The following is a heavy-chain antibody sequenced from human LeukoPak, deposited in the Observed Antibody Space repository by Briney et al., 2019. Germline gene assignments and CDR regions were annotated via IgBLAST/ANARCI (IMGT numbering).Heavy chain of an antibody. V-gene: IGHV3-48*01. D-gene: IGHD3-10*02. CDR2: ITSDSNTI. CDR3: AELGITMIGGV. Sequence: PGGSLRLSCAASGFTFSIYSMNRVRQAPGKGLEWLSYITSDSNTIYYADSVKGRFTISRDNAKNPLYLQMNSLRAEDTAIYYCAELGITMIGGVWGKGTTVTISS. J-gene: IGHJ6*04. CDR1: GFTFSIYS.